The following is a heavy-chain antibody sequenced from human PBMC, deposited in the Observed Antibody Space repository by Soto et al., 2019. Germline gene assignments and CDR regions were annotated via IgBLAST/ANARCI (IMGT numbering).Heavy chain of an antibody. CDR1: GFTFSSYA. J-gene: IGHJ6*02. Sequence: GGSLRLSCAASGFTFSSYAMHWVRQAPGKGLEWVAVISYDGSNKYYADSVKGRFTISRDNSKNTLYLQMNSLRAEDTAVYYCAMNTRQSSSWHAGFYYYDYYGMDVWGQGTTVTVSS. CDR2: ISYDGSNK. V-gene: IGHV3-30-3*01. CDR3: AMNTRQSSSWHAGFYYYDYYGMDV. D-gene: IGHD6-13*01.